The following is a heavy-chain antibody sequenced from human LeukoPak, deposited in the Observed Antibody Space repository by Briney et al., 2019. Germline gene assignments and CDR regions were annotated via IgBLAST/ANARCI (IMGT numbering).Heavy chain of an antibody. D-gene: IGHD3-9*01. CDR2: IYYSGST. Sequence: SETLSLTCTVSGGSISSYYWSWIRQPPGKGLEWIGYIYYSGSTNYNPSLKSRVTISVDTSKNQFSLKLSSVTAADTTVYYCARLRRYFDWLSYDYWGQGTLVTVSS. V-gene: IGHV4-59*01. CDR1: GGSISSYY. CDR3: ARLRRYFDWLSYDY. J-gene: IGHJ4*02.